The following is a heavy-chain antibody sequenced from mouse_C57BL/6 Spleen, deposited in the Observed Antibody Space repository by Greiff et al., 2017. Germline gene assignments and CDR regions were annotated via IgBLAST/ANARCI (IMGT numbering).Heavy chain of an antibody. CDR3: ARNRGSSYDYYAMDY. Sequence: VKLMESGPGLVQPSQSLSITCTVSGFSLTSYGVHWVRQSPGKGLEWLGVIWSGGSTDYNAAFISRLSISKDNSKSQVFFKMNSLQADDTAIYYCARNRGSSYDYYAMDYWGQGTSVTVSS. J-gene: IGHJ4*01. CDR1: GFSLTSYG. CDR2: IWSGGST. V-gene: IGHV2-2*01. D-gene: IGHD1-1*01.